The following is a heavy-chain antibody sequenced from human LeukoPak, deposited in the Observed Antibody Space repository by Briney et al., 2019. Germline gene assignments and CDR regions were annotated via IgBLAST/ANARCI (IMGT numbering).Heavy chain of an antibody. Sequence: SETLSLTCTVSGGSISSSYYYWGWIRQPPGKGLEWVGSIYDSGSTNYNPSLKSRVTISVDTSKNQFSLKLSSVTAADTAVYYCARTLADRDYYDSSGYYVWFDPWGQGTLVTVSS. J-gene: IGHJ5*02. V-gene: IGHV4-39*07. D-gene: IGHD3-22*01. CDR2: IYDSGST. CDR1: GGSISSSYYY. CDR3: ARTLADRDYYDSSGYYVWFDP.